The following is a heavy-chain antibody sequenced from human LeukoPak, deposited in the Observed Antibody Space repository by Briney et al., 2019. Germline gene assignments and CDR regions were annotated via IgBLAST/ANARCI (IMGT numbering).Heavy chain of an antibody. V-gene: IGHV1-69*13. CDR1: GGTFSSYA. CDR2: IIPIFGTA. D-gene: IGHD3-16*01. J-gene: IGHJ5*02. CDR3: ARDWGSLSWFDP. Sequence: SVKVSCKASGGTFSSYAISWVRQAPGQGLEWMGGIIPIFGTANYAQKFQGRVTITADESTSTAYMELSSLRSEDTAVYYCARDWGSLSWFDPWGQGTLVTVSS.